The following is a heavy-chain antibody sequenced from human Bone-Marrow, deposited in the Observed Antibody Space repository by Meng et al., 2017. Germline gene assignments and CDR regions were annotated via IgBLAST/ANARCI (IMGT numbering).Heavy chain of an antibody. Sequence: ASVKVSCQASGYTFTSYGISWVRQAPGQGLEWMGWISAYNGNTNYAQKLQGRVTMTTDTSTSTAYMELRSLRSDDTAVYYCARDPYGGYGPNWFDPWGQGTLVTVSS. CDR1: GYTFTSYG. V-gene: IGHV1-18*01. CDR2: ISAYNGNT. CDR3: ARDPYGGYGPNWFDP. D-gene: IGHD5-12*01. J-gene: IGHJ5*02.